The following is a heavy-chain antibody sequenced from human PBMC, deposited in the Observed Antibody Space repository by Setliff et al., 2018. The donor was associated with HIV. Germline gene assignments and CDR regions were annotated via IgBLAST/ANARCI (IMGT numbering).Heavy chain of an antibody. J-gene: IGHJ5*02. CDR2: ISSSSRSK. CDR1: GFTFSSYS. V-gene: IGHV3-21*01. Sequence: PGESLKISCAASGFTFSSYSMNWVRQTPGKGLEWVSSISSSSRSKYYADSVKGRFTISRDNAENSLYLQMNSLRAEDTAVYYCARDNGRYFDRGWFDPWGQGALVTVSS. CDR3: ARDNGRYFDRGWFDP. D-gene: IGHD3-9*01.